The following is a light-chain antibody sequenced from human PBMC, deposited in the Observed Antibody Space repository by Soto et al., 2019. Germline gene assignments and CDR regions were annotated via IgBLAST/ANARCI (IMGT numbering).Light chain of an antibody. Sequence: DIQMTQSPSTLSGSVGDRVTITCRASQTISSWLAWYQQKPGKAPKLLIYKASTLKSGVPSRFSGSGSGTEFTLTISSLQSEDFAVYYCQQYSDWPRKFGQGTKVDI. J-gene: IGKJ1*01. CDR1: QTISSW. CDR3: QQYSDWPRK. V-gene: IGKV1-5*03. CDR2: KAS.